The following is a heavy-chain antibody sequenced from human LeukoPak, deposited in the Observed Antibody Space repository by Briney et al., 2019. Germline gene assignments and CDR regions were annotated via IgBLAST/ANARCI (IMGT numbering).Heavy chain of an antibody. CDR1: GGSISSSSYY. CDR2: IYYSGST. V-gene: IGHV4-39*01. J-gene: IGHJ6*02. CDR3: AGYDLYYYYGMDV. Sequence: PSETLSLTCTVSGGSISSSSYYWGWIRQPPGKGLEWIGSIYYSGSTYYNPSLKSRVTISVDTSKNQFSLKLSSVTAADTAVYYCAGYDLYYYYGMDVWGQGTTVTVSS. D-gene: IGHD1-1*01.